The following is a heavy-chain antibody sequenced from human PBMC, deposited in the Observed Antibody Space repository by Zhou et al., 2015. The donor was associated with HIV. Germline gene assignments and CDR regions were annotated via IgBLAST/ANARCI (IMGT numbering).Heavy chain of an antibody. CDR2: IASNADGATI. CDR1: GFTFNNAW. D-gene: IGHD4-17*01. V-gene: IGHV3-15*04. J-gene: IGHJ5*02. Sequence: VQLVESGGGVVQPGRSLRLSCLVSGFTFNNAWMTWVRQAPGKGLEWVGHIASNADGATIDYAAPVKDRFIISRDDSKNXLYLQMNNLKTXDTAVYYCTTAFIDGYGDYTNWLDPWGQGTLVTVSS. CDR3: TTAFIDGYGDYTNWLDP.